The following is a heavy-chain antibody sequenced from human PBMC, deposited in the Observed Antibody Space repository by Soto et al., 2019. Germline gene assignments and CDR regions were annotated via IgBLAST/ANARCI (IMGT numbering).Heavy chain of an antibody. J-gene: IGHJ6*02. D-gene: IGHD3-3*01. Sequence: GASVKVSCKASGYTFTSYYMHWVRQAPGQGLEWVGVINPSGDSTRYAQKFQGRVTMTRDTSTSTVYMELSSLRSEDTAVYYCAREPSITIFGVVIRDYGMDVWGQGTTVTSP. CDR1: GYTFTSYY. CDR3: AREPSITIFGVVIRDYGMDV. CDR2: INPSGDST. V-gene: IGHV1-46*01.